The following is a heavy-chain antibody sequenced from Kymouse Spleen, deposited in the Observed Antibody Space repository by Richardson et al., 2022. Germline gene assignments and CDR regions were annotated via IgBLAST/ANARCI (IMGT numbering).Heavy chain of an antibody. Sequence: QLQLQESGPGLVKPSETLSLTCTVSGGSISSSSYYWGWIRQPPGKGLEWIGSIYYSGSTYYNPSLKSRVTISVDTSKNQFSLKLSSVTAADTAVYYCARSRITMVRGVIWYYGMDVWGQGTTVTVSS. CDR2: IYYSGST. J-gene: IGHJ6*02. CDR1: GGSISSSSYY. CDR3: ARSRITMVRGVIWYYGMDV. D-gene: IGHD3-10*01. V-gene: IGHV4-39*01.